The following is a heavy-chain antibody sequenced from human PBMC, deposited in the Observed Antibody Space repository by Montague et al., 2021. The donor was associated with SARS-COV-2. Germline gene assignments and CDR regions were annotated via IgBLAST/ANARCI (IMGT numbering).Heavy chain of an antibody. CDR3: ARPGSYYCSSTSCYGADHPFDI. D-gene: IGHD2-2*01. CDR1: GRTISSYY. J-gene: IGHJ3*02. V-gene: IGHV4-59*01. Sequence: SETLSLTCTVSGRTISSYYYSWIWLPPAQALEWICNISYIGSANYHPFLTRRVTVSIDTSKNKYYLKLSTVTAADAAVDYCARPGSYYCSSTSCYGADHPFDIWGQGTMVTVSS. CDR2: ISYIGSA.